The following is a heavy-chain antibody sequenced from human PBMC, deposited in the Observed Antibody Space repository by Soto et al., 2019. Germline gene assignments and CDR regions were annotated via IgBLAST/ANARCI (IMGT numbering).Heavy chain of an antibody. CDR1: GGSITSHY. CDR2: IYYSGST. V-gene: IGHV4-59*06. CDR3: AREIRFPLAYYFDY. D-gene: IGHD4-17*01. J-gene: IGHJ4*02. Sequence: PSETLSLTCSVSGGSITSHYWTWIRQHPGKGLEWIGYIYYSGSTYYNPSLKSRVTISVDTSKNQFSLKLSSVTAADTAVYYCAREIRFPLAYYFDYWGQGTLVTVSS.